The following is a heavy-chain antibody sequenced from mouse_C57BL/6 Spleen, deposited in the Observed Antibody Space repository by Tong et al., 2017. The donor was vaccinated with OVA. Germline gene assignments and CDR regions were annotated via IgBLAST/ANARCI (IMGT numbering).Heavy chain of an antibody. CDR2: ISDGGSYT. D-gene: IGHD2-4*01. Sequence: EVQLQESGGGLVKPGGSLKLSCAASGFTFSSYAMSWVRQTPEKRLEWVATISDGGSYTYYPDNVKGRFTISRDNAKNNLYLQMSHLKSEDTAMYYCARDVDDSPFDYWGQGTTLTVSS. CDR3: ARDVDDSPFDY. J-gene: IGHJ2*01. V-gene: IGHV5-4*01. CDR1: GFTFSSYA.